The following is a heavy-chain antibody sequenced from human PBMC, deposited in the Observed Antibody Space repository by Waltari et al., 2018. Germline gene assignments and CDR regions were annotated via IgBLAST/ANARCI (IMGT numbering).Heavy chain of an antibody. CDR1: GGTFSNYV. CDR3: SRSYYYDRIGDYPSLGAFDY. Sequence: QVQLVQYGAEVKKPGSSVKVSCKASGGTFSNYVISGVRQAPGQGLEWMGGIIPIFGTPNYAQKVQGRVTIIADESTSTVYMELSSLRSEDTAVYYCSRSYYYDRIGDYPSLGAFDYWGQGTLVTVSS. CDR2: IIPIFGTP. J-gene: IGHJ4*02. V-gene: IGHV1-69*12. D-gene: IGHD3-22*01.